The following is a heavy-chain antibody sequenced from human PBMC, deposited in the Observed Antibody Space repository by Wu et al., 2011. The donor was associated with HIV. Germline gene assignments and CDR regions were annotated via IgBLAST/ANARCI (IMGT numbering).Heavy chain of an antibody. CDR3: ASGYSYGSKFDAFDI. CDR2: HPYLGTA. J-gene: IGHJ3*02. V-gene: IGHV1-69*05. Sequence: QDPRTRALSGWRDHPYLGTANYAQKFQGRVTITTDESTTTAYMELSSLRSEDTAVYYCASGYSYGSKFDAFDIWGQGTMVTVSS. D-gene: IGHD5-18*01.